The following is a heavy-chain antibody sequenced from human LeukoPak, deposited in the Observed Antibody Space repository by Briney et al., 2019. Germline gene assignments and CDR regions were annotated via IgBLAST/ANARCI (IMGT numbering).Heavy chain of an antibody. CDR3: ARIDKGIAAAGSHLYFDY. Sequence: PSETLSLTCTVSGGSISNGDYYWSWIRQPPGKVLEWIGYIYYSGSTYYNSSLKSRLTISVDTSKNQFSLKLSSVTAADTAVYYCARIDKGIAAAGSHLYFDYWGQGTLVTVSS. CDR1: GGSISNGDYY. CDR2: IYYSGST. J-gene: IGHJ4*02. V-gene: IGHV4-30-4*01. D-gene: IGHD6-13*01.